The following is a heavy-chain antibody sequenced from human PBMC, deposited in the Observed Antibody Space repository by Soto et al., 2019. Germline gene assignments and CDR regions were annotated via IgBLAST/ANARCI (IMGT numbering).Heavy chain of an antibody. CDR3: ARVRPYSRSYWFDP. V-gene: IGHV4-34*01. D-gene: IGHD6-13*01. CDR1: GGSFSGYY. Sequence: SETLSLTCAVYGGSFSGYYWSWIRQPPGKGLEWIGEINHSGSTNYNPSLKSRVTISLDKSKNQFSLKLSSVTAADTAVYYCARVRPYSRSYWFDPRGQGTLLTVSS. CDR2: INHSGST. J-gene: IGHJ5*02.